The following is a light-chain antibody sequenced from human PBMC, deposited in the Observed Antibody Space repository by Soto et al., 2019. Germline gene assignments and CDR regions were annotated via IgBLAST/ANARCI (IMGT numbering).Light chain of an antibody. V-gene: IGKV1-9*01. J-gene: IGKJ5*01. Sequence: DIQLTQSPSFLSASVGDRVTITCRASQGISSHLAWYQQKPGKPPKLLIFAASTLQSGVPSRFSGSGSGTEFTLTISSLQPEDFATYYCQQLYTYPITFGQGTRLEIK. CDR1: QGISSH. CDR3: QQLYTYPIT. CDR2: AAS.